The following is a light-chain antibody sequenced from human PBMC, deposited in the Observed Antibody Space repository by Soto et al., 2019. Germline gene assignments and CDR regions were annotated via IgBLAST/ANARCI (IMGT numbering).Light chain of an antibody. CDR3: QQYNSYLYT. CDR2: DAS. CDR1: QTIDTY. V-gene: IGKV1-39*01. Sequence: IEVTQSPSSLSASLGARFTITCRASQTIDTYVNWYRQKSGAAPELLIYDASTLQSGVPSRLRGGDSGTDFTLTISSLKLDDSATYYCQQYNSYLYTFGQGTRLEI. J-gene: IGKJ5*01.